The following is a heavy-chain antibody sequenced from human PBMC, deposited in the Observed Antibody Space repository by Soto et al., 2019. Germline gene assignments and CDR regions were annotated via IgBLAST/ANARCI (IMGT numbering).Heavy chain of an antibody. Sequence: ASVEVSCKASGYTFTRYAMHWVRQARGQRLEWMGWINAGNGNTKYSQKFQGRVTITRDTSASTAYMELSSLRSEDTAVYYCARDGVDYYYCMYCWGQGFTVTVS. CDR3: ARDGVDYYYCMYC. CDR1: GYTFTRYA. D-gene: IGHD3-16*01. CDR2: INAGNGNT. V-gene: IGHV1-3*01. J-gene: IGHJ6*02.